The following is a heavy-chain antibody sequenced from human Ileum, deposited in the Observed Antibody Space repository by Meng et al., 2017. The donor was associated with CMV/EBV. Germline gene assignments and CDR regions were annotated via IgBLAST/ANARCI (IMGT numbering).Heavy chain of an antibody. D-gene: IGHD4-17*01. V-gene: IGHV3-23*04. Sequence: VELVESGGGLVKPGGSLRLSCVASGFMFSNYDMTWVRQAPGKGLEWVSGILGSGDVTFYADSVKGRFSTSRDNSRNMVFLQMDSLTVDDAAIYYCASHAYGMAKGWGQGALVTVSS. CDR3: ASHAYGMAKG. CDR2: ILGSGDVT. J-gene: IGHJ4*02. CDR1: GFMFSNYD.